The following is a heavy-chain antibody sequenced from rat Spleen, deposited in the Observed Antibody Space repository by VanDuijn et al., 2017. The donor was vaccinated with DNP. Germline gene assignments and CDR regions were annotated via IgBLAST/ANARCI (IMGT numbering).Heavy chain of an antibody. J-gene: IGHJ3*01. CDR2: IGPGGGNT. V-gene: IGHV5S13*01. Sequence: EVQLVESGGGLVRPGRSLRLSCAASGFTFNNYDMAWVRQAPTKGLEWIASIGPGGGNTFYRDSVKGRFTLSRDNAKNTQYLQMDSLRSEDTATYYCVRLEFSGYKSFAYWGQGTLVTVSS. CDR3: VRLEFSGYKSFAY. D-gene: IGHD1-9*01. CDR1: GFTFNNYD.